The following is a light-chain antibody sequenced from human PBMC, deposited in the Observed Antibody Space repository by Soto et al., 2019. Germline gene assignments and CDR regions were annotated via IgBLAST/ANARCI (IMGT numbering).Light chain of an antibody. J-gene: IGLJ1*01. CDR2: GNN. Sequence: QSALTQPPSMSGAPGQRVTISYTGSSSNIGAAYDVHWYKHLPGTAPKLLIYGNNNRPSGVPDRFSGSKSGTSASLAITGLQAGDEADYYCQSYDSSLRSYVFGTGTKVTVL. CDR1: SSNIGAAYD. V-gene: IGLV1-40*01. CDR3: QSYDSSLRSYV.